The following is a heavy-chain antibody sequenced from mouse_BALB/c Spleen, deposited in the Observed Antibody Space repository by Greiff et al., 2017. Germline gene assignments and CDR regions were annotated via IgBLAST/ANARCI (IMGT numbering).Heavy chain of an antibody. V-gene: IGHV2-9*02. CDR2: IWAGGST. D-gene: IGHD2-3*01. J-gene: IGHJ4*01. CDR1: GFSLTSYG. Sequence: QVQLKESGPGLVAPSQSLSITCTVSGFSLTSYGVHWVRQPPGKGLEWLGVIWAGGSTNYNSALMSRLSISKDNSKSQVFLKMNSLQTDDTAMYYCARAGGYYDAAVDYWGQGTSVTVSS. CDR3: ARAGGYYDAAVDY.